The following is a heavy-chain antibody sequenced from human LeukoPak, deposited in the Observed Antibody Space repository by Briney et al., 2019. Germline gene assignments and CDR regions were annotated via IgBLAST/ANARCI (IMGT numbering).Heavy chain of an antibody. CDR3: ARTYCRGGSCHFDY. J-gene: IGHJ4*02. CDR1: GGSISTYY. CDR2: IYYSGST. V-gene: IGHV4-59*08. Sequence: SETLSLTCTVSGGSISTYYWSWIRQPPGKGLEWIGYIYYSGSTDSNPSLKSRVTISVDTSKNQISLKLSSVTAVDTAVYYCARTYCRGGSCHFDYWGQGTLVTVSS. D-gene: IGHD2-15*01.